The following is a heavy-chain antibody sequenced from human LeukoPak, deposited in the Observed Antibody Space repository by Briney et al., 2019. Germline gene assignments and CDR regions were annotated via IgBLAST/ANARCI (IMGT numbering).Heavy chain of an antibody. V-gene: IGHV3-21*01. D-gene: IGHD1-26*01. Sequence: GGSLRLSCAASGFTFSSYGMRWVRQAPGKGLEWVSSISTSSSYIYYVDSVKGRFTISRDNDKNSLYLQMNSLRAEDTAVYYCARAYSGRYGLGYYYMDVWGKGTTVTISS. CDR2: ISTSSSYI. J-gene: IGHJ6*03. CDR1: GFTFSSYG. CDR3: ARAYSGRYGLGYYYMDV.